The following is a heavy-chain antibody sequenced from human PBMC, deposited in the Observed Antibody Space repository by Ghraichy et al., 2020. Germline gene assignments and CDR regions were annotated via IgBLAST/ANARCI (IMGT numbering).Heavy chain of an antibody. CDR1: GFTVSSNY. J-gene: IGHJ6*02. CDR3: ARDLRQQLRRVRTGINGMDV. Sequence: GGSLRLSCAASGFTVSSNYMSWVRQAPGKGLEWVSVIYSGGSTYYADSVKGRFTISRDNSKNTLYLQMNSLRAEDTAVYYCARDLRQQLRRVRTGINGMDVWGQGTTVTVSS. D-gene: IGHD6-13*01. V-gene: IGHV3-53*01. CDR2: IYSGGST.